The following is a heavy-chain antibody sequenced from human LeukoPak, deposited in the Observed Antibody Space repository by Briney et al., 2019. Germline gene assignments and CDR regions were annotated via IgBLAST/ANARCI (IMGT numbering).Heavy chain of an antibody. CDR1: GYTFTDYY. CDR3: ARSTSSSWTGEYIDY. V-gene: IGHV1-2*02. CDR2: INPNSGGT. J-gene: IGHJ4*02. Sequence: ASVKVSCKASGYTFTDYYMHWVRQAPGQGLEWMGWINPNSGGTNYAQKFQGRVTMTRDTSISTAYMELRRLRSDDTAVYYCARSTSSSWTGEYIDYWGQGTLVTVSS. D-gene: IGHD6-13*01.